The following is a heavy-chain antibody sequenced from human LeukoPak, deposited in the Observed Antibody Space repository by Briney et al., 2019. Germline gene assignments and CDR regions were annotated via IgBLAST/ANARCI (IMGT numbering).Heavy chain of an antibody. Sequence: PSQTLSLTCTVSGGSISSGGNYWSWIRQHPGKGLEWIGYIYYSGSTYYNPSLKSRVTISVDTSKNQFSLKLSSVTAADTAVYYCARVSRWFGDYYYYGMDVWGQGTTVTVSS. D-gene: IGHD3-10*01. CDR2: IYYSGST. CDR1: GGSISSGGNY. J-gene: IGHJ6*02. CDR3: ARVSRWFGDYYYYGMDV. V-gene: IGHV4-31*03.